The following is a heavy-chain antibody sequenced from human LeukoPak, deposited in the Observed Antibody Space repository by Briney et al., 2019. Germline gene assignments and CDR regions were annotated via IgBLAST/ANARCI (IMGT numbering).Heavy chain of an antibody. CDR1: GYSFTSYW. V-gene: IGHV5-51*01. Sequence: GESLQISCHGSGYSFTSYWIGWVRQMPGKGLEWMGIIYPGDSDTRYSPSFQGQVTISADKSISTAYLQWSSLKASDTAMYYCALVRPVYAFDIWGQGTMVTVSS. J-gene: IGHJ3*02. CDR2: IYPGDSDT. CDR3: ALVRPVYAFDI. D-gene: IGHD2-8*01.